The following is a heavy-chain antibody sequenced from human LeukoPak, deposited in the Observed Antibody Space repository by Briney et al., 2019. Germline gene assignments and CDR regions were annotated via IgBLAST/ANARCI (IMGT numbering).Heavy chain of an antibody. D-gene: IGHD6-19*01. V-gene: IGHV4-39*07. CDR1: GGSIRSSSYN. CDR2: IHCTGTT. Sequence: PSETLSLTCTVSGGSIRSSSYNWGWIRQPPGKGLEWIGSIHCTGTTFYNPSLKSRVTISVDTSKNQFSLKLSSVTAADTAVYYCARPAVAGRNYYYYMDVWGKGTTVTVSS. CDR3: ARPAVAGRNYYYYMDV. J-gene: IGHJ6*03.